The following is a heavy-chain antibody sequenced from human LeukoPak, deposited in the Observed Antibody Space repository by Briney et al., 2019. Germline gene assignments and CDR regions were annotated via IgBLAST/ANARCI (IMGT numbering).Heavy chain of an antibody. CDR2: IYYSGST. CDR3: ARGTKYYDFWSGYSAGGSYYYMDV. Sequence: PSETLSLTCTVSGGSISSYYWSWIRQPPGKGLEWIGYIYYSGSTNYNPSLKSRVTISVDTSKNQFSLKLSSVTAADTAVYYCARGTKYYDFWSGYSAGGSYYYMDVWGKGTTVTVSS. V-gene: IGHV4-59*01. CDR1: GGSISSYY. D-gene: IGHD3-3*01. J-gene: IGHJ6*03.